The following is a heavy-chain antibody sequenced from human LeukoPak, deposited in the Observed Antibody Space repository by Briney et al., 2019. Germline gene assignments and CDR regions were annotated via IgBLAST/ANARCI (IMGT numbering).Heavy chain of an antibody. J-gene: IGHJ6*02. CDR2: INPNSGGT. CDR1: GYSFTGYY. V-gene: IGHV1-2*02. D-gene: IGHD3-22*01. CDR3: ASVDPNSSGLFTEGGMDV. Sequence: ASVKVSCKASGYSFTGYYIHWVRQAPGQGLEWMGWINPNSGGTNYAQKFQGRVTMTRDTSISTAYMELSRLRSDDTAVYYCASVDPNSSGLFTEGGMDVWGQGTTVTVSS.